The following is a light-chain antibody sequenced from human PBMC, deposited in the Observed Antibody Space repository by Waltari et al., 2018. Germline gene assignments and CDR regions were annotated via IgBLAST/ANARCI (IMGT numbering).Light chain of an antibody. V-gene: IGKV3-20*01. CDR1: QSVSRNF. CDR2: SVN. J-gene: IGKJ2*01. Sequence: VLTQSPGTLSLSLGETPPPSCRARQSVSRNFLAWYQQKPGQAPRLLIHSVNTRATGIPDRFSGSGSGTDFTLTINRLEPGDSAVYYCQQYGRAPGYTFGQGTKLEIK. CDR3: QQYGRAPGYT.